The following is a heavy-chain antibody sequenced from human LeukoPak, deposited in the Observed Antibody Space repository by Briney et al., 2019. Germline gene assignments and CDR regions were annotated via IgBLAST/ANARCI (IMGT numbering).Heavy chain of an antibody. CDR2: IDGSGGYR. D-gene: IGHD3-10*01. CDR3: ATLSSGSYSES. V-gene: IGHV3-23*01. Sequence: GGSLRLSCAASGFTFSNSPMIWGGRAPGKGLEWVSAIDGSGGYRYYTDSVKGRFTISRDNSKSTLYLQMNSLRAEVTAVYCCATLSSGSYSESWGQGTLVTVSS. J-gene: IGHJ4*02. CDR1: GFTFSNSP.